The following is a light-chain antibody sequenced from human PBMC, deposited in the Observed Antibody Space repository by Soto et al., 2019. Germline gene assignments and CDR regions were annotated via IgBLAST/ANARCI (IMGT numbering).Light chain of an antibody. CDR1: QSVRSN. CDR2: DAS. Sequence: EIVMTQSPVTLSVSPGERATLSCRASQSVRSNLAWYQQKPGQAPRLLMYDASTRATGIPARFSGSGSGTEFTLTISSLQSEDFAVYYCQPYNNWPLTFGGGTKVEIK. CDR3: QPYNNWPLT. J-gene: IGKJ4*01. V-gene: IGKV3-15*01.